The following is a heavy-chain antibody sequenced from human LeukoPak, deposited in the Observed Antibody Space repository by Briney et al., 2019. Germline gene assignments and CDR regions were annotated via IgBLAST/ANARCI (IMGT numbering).Heavy chain of an antibody. CDR1: GFTFSSYG. Sequence: PGGSLRLSCAASGFTFSSYGMHWVRQAPGKGLEWVAFIRHDGSNKYYADSVKGRFTISRDNSKNTLYLQMNSLRAEDTAVYYCAKKAVTANYYYYMDVWGKGTTVTVSS. CDR3: AKKAVTANYYYYMDV. J-gene: IGHJ6*03. V-gene: IGHV3-30*02. D-gene: IGHD4-11*01. CDR2: IRHDGSNK.